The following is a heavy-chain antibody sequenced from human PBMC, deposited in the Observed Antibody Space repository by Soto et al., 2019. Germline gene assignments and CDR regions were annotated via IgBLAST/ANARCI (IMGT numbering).Heavy chain of an antibody. Sequence: GGALRLSCVASGFPFDSYGIHWVRRAPGKGLEWVATIGFAGNNKYYADSVKGRFTISRDNAKNSLYLQMNSLRAEDTALYYCARPVIVVVDDAFDIWGQGTMVTVSS. J-gene: IGHJ3*02. CDR3: ARPVIVVVDDAFDI. CDR2: IGFAGNNK. CDR1: GFPFDSYG. D-gene: IGHD3-22*01. V-gene: IGHV3-30*02.